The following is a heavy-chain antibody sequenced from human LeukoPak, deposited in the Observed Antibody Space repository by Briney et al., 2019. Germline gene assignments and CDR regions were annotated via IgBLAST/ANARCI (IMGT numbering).Heavy chain of an antibody. V-gene: IGHV3-23*01. CDR3: ANDRGSGWYGDYYYGLDV. CDR1: GFTFSSYA. D-gene: IGHD6-19*01. Sequence: PGGSLRLSCAASGFTFSSYAMSWVRQDPGKGLEWVSVIRGSGVSTYSADSVRGRFTISRDNSKNTLYLRMNSLRAEDTAVYYCANDRGSGWYGDYYYGLDVWGQGTTVTVSS. J-gene: IGHJ6*02. CDR2: IRGSGVST.